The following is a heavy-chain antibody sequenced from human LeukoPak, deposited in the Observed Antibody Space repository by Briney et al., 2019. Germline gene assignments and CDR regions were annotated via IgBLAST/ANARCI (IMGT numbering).Heavy chain of an antibody. J-gene: IGHJ4*02. CDR1: GFTFDDYG. CDR3: ARGGIWYPHY. CDR2: INWNGGDT. Sequence: PGGSLRLSCAASGFTFDDYGMIWVRQAPGKGLEWVSRINWNGGDTRYADSVKGRFTISRDNAKNSLYLQMNSLRGEDTAFYYCARGGIWYPHYWGKGTLVTVSS. D-gene: IGHD2/OR15-2a*01. V-gene: IGHV3-20*04.